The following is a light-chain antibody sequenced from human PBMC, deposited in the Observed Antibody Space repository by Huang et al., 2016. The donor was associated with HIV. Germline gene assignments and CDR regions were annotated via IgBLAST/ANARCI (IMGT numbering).Light chain of an antibody. J-gene: IGKJ4*01. CDR3: QQYNNWPPLT. CDR1: QSVSSN. Sequence: EIVMTQSPATQSVSPGERATLSCRASQSVSSNLAWYQQKPGQAPRLLSYGASTRATGIPARFSGSGSGTEFTLTISSLQSEDFAVYYCQQYNNWPPLTFGGGTKVEIK. V-gene: IGKV3-15*01. CDR2: GAS.